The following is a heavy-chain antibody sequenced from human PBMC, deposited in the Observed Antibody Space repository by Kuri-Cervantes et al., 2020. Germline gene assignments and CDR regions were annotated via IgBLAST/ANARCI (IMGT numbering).Heavy chain of an antibody. D-gene: IGHD2-15*01. Sequence: LSLTCAASGFTFSSYSMNWVRQAPGKGLEWVSYISSSSSTIYYADSVKGRFTISRDNAKNSLYLQMNSLRAEDTAVYYCARDRCSGGSCYSNAFDIWGQGTMVTVSS. V-gene: IGHV3-48*01. CDR3: ARDRCSGGSCYSNAFDI. CDR2: ISSSSSTI. J-gene: IGHJ3*02. CDR1: GFTFSSYS.